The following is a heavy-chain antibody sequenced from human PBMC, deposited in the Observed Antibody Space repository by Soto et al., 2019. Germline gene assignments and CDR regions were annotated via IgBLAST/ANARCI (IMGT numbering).Heavy chain of an antibody. Sequence: QVQLVESGGGVVQPGRSLRLSCKASGFAFSNFGMHWVRQTPGKGLEWVAIITSAGSNIYYGDSVKGRFTISRDDSKSTLYLEMNDLRPEDTAVYYCSSHVDFVYWGQGTLVPVSS. CDR2: ITSAGSNI. V-gene: IGHV3-30*03. J-gene: IGHJ4*02. CDR1: GFAFSNFG. CDR3: SSHVDFVY.